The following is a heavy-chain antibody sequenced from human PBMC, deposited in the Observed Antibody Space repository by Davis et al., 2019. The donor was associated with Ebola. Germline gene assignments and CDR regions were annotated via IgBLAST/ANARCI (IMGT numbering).Heavy chain of an antibody. J-gene: IGHJ4*02. V-gene: IGHV4-34*01. CDR2: INHSGST. CDR3: ARGDIVVVTALDY. CDR1: GGSFSGYY. Sequence: MPSETLSLTCAVYGGSFSGYYWSWIRQPPGEGLEWIGEINHSGSTNYNPSLKSRVTISVDTSKNQFSLKLSSVTAADTAVYYCARGDIVVVTALDYWGQGTLVTVSS. D-gene: IGHD2-21*02.